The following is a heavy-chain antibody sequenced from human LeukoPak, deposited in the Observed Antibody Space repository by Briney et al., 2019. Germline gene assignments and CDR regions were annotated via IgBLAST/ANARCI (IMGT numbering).Heavy chain of an antibody. CDR1: GGSFSGYY. CDR2: INHSGST. D-gene: IGHD5-24*01. V-gene: IGHV4-34*01. J-gene: IGHJ4*02. Sequence: SETLSLTCAVYGGSFSGYYWSWIRQPPGKGLEWIGEINHSGSTNYNPSLKSRVTISVDTSKNQFSLKLSSVTAADTTVYYCARRWLHRKGFDYWGQGTLVTVSS. CDR3: ARRWLHRKGFDY.